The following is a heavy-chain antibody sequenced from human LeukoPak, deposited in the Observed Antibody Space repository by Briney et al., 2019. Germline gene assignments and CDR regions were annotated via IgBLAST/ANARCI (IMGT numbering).Heavy chain of an antibody. Sequence: GGSLRLSCAVSGFTFSRYAMSWVRQAPGKGLEWVSAISGSGGSTYYADSVKGRFTISRDNSRNTLYLEMSRLRAEDTAVYYCAKGWNSRGFEYWGQGTLVTVSS. CDR1: GFTFSRYA. CDR2: ISGSGGST. J-gene: IGHJ4*02. V-gene: IGHV3-23*01. CDR3: AKGWNSRGFEY. D-gene: IGHD1-7*01.